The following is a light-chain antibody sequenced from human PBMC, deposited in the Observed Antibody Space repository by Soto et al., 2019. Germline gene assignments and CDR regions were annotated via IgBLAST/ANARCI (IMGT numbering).Light chain of an antibody. CDR1: NSINNY. CDR2: AAS. V-gene: IGKV1-39*01. Sequence: IQMTQSPSSLSASVGDRVIITCRSDNSINNYLNWYQQRPGKVPKLLIYAASTLQSGVQSRFSGSGSGRVFTLTINSLQPEDFATYYCQQSYSNLVTFRRGTRVEI. J-gene: IGKJ2*01. CDR3: QQSYSNLVT.